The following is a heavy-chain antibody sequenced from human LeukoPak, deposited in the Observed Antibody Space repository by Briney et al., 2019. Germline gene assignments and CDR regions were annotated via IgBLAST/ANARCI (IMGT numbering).Heavy chain of an antibody. J-gene: IGHJ4*02. D-gene: IGHD2-2*01. CDR3: ATEYQLLSSLAY. CDR1: SYTFTNYG. V-gene: IGHV1-18*01. Sequence: ASVKVSCKASSYTFTNYGINWVRQAPGQGLEWMGWISAYNGNTNYAQKLQGRVTMTTDTSTSTAYMELRSLRSDDTAVYYCATEYQLLSSLAYWGQGTLVTVSS. CDR2: ISAYNGNT.